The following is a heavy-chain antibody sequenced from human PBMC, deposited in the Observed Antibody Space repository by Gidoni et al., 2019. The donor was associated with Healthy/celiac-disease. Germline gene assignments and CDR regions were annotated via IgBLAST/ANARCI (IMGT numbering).Heavy chain of an antibody. CDR1: GYALPGYY. D-gene: IGHD3-10*01. J-gene: IGHJ4*02. V-gene: IGHV1-2*04. CDR3: ATGFSYCSGSYSFDGSDY. Sequence: QVQLVQPGAEVQKPGASVTVPCKACGYALPGYYMHWVRQAPGQGLESMGWINPNGGGTNYAQKFQGWFTMTRDTSISTAHMVLSRLRSDDTAVYYCATGFSYCSGSYSFDGSDYWGQGTLVTVSS. CDR2: INPNGGGT.